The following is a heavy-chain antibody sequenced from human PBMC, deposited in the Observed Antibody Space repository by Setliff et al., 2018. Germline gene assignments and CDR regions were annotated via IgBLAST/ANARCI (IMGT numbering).Heavy chain of an antibody. D-gene: IGHD3-10*01. CDR2: INQDGSEK. V-gene: IGHV3-7*03. J-gene: IGHJ6*03. CDR3: ARVWFGNMDV. Sequence: PGGSLRLSCGASGFTFSTHAMHWVRQAPGKGLEWVANINQDGSEKYYVDSVKGRFTISRDNARNSLYLQMNSLRAEDTAVYYCARVWFGNMDVWGKGTTVTV. CDR1: GFTFSTHA.